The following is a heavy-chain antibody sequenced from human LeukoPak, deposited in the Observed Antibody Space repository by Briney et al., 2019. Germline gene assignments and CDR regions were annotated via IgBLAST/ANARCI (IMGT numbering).Heavy chain of an antibody. Sequence: GGSLRLSCAASGFTFTRYAMTWVRQAPGKGLEWVSGISGSGGSTYYADSVKGRFTISRDNSKNTLYLQMNSLRAEDTAVYYCAREAYVDYDSSGKAFDIWGQGTMVTVSS. CDR1: GFTFTRYA. J-gene: IGHJ3*02. CDR3: AREAYVDYDSSGKAFDI. V-gene: IGHV3-23*01. D-gene: IGHD3-22*01. CDR2: ISGSGGST.